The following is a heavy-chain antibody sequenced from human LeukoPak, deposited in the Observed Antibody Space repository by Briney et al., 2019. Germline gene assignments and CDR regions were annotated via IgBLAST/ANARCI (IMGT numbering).Heavy chain of an antibody. CDR1: GGPISSSNW. V-gene: IGHV4-4*02. CDR3: ARVIAVAGNRWFDP. CDR2: IYHSGST. Sequence: SGTLSLTCAVSGGPISSSNWWSWVRQPPGKGLEWIGEIYHSGSTNYNPSLKSRVTISVDTSKNQFSLKLSSVTAADTAVYYCARVIAVAGNRWFDPWGQGTLVTVSS. J-gene: IGHJ5*02. D-gene: IGHD6-19*01.